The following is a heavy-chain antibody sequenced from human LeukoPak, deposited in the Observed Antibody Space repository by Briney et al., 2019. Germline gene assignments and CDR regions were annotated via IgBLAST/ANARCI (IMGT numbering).Heavy chain of an antibody. D-gene: IGHD1-26*01. J-gene: IGHJ4*02. CDR3: AAPRMWELWGVFDY. Sequence: ASVKVSCKASGGTFSSYAISWVRQAPGQGLEWMGGIIPIFGTANYAQKFQGRVTITTDESTSTAYMELSSLRFEDTAVYYCAAPRMWELWGVFDYWGQGTLVTVSS. CDR2: IIPIFGTA. CDR1: GGTFSSYA. V-gene: IGHV1-69*05.